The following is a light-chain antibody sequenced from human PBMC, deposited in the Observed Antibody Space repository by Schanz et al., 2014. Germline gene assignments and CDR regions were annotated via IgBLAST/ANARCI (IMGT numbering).Light chain of an antibody. J-gene: IGKJ4*01. Sequence: DIQMTQSPSSLSASVGDRITISCQASQDIDSNVNWYQVKPGKAPKLLISDASTLETGIPSRFSGGGSGTHFTFTIASLQPEDFATYYCQQYNSPLTFGGGTKVEIK. V-gene: IGKV1-33*01. CDR1: QDIDSN. CDR2: DAS. CDR3: QQYNSPLT.